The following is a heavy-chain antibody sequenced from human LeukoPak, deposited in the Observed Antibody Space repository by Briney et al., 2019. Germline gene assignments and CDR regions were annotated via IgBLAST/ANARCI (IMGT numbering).Heavy chain of an antibody. CDR2: ISGGGGST. CDR1: GFTFSSYA. V-gene: IGHV3-23*01. CDR3: AKDAFYSNCGIPRFDP. Sequence: GGSLRLSCAASGFTFSSYAMSWVRQAPGKGLEWVSGISGGGGSTYYADSVKGRFTISRDNSKNTLYLQMNSLRAEDTAVYYCAKDAFYSNCGIPRFDPWGQGTLVTVSS. D-gene: IGHD4-11*01. J-gene: IGHJ5*01.